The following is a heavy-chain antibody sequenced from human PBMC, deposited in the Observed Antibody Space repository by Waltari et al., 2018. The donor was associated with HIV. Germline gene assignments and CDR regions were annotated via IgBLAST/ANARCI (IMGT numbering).Heavy chain of an antibody. V-gene: IGHV3-74*01. CDR3: ARVQGYSYAVNWFDP. Sequence: EVQLVESGGGLVQPGGSLSLSCAASGFTFSSYWMHWVRHAPGKGLVWVSRINSDGSSTSYADSVKGRFTISRDNAKNTLYLQMNSLRAEDTAVYYCARVQGYSYAVNWFDPWGQGTLVTVSS. CDR2: INSDGSST. D-gene: IGHD5-18*01. J-gene: IGHJ5*02. CDR1: GFTFSSYW.